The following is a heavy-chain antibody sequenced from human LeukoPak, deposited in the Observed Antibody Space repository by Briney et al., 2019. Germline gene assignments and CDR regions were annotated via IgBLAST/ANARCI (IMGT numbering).Heavy chain of an antibody. D-gene: IGHD4-23*01. CDR2: INPSGGST. J-gene: IGHJ3*02. V-gene: IGHV1-46*01. CDR3: ARGRNTVVTPAWDAFDI. Sequence: ASVKVSCKASGYTFTSYYMHWVRQAPGQGLEWMGIINPSGGSTSYAQKFQGGVTMTRDTSTSTVYMELSSLRSEDTAVYYCARGRNTVVTPAWDAFDIWGQGTMVTVSS. CDR1: GYTFTSYY.